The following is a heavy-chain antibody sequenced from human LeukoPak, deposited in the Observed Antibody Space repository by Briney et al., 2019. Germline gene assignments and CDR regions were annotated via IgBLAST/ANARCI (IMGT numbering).Heavy chain of an antibody. Sequence: GESLKISCKGSGYSFTSYWIGWVRQMPGKGLEWMGIIYPGDSDTRYSPSFQGQVTTSADKSISTAYLQWSSLKASDTAMYYCARLYYDFWSGRKGRLGFDYWGQGTLVTVSS. CDR3: ARLYYDFWSGRKGRLGFDY. CDR1: GYSFTSYW. V-gene: IGHV5-51*01. J-gene: IGHJ4*02. CDR2: IYPGDSDT. D-gene: IGHD3-3*01.